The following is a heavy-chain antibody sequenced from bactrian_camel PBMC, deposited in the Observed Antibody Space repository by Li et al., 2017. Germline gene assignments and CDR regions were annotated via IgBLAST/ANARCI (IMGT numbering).Heavy chain of an antibody. CDR1: GDTDC. Sequence: HVQLVESGGGSVQAGASPTLSCVASGDTDCMGWFRQAPGKQREVVATVARDGSTTYADSVQGRFTISRDNAKDTLYLQMNSLKIEDTAVYYCALGSSRQATMTARGKGTQVTVS. J-gene: IGHJ4*01. CDR2: VARDGST. V-gene: IGHV3S53*01. D-gene: IGHD3*01.